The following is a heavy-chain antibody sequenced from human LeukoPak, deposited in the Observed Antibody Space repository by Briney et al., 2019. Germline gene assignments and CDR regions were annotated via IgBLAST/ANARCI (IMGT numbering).Heavy chain of an antibody. CDR3: AKDFPSSIVTN. CDR2: IRGGDGST. V-gene: IGHV3-23*01. J-gene: IGHJ4*01. CDR1: GFTFSSSV. D-gene: IGHD6-6*01. Sequence: PGGSLRLSCTASGFTFSSSVMSWVRQAPGTGLEWVSAIRGGDGSTYYADSVKGRFTISRDNSKNTLWLQMNSLRAEDTAVYYCAKDFPSSIVTNWGQGTLVTVSS.